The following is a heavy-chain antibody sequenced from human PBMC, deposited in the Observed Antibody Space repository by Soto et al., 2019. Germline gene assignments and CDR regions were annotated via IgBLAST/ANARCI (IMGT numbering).Heavy chain of an antibody. D-gene: IGHD2-2*01. Sequence: AGTLRLSCAASGFTFSSYSMNWVRQAPGQGLEWVSSISSRSDYIYYADSVMGRFTISRENATNYLYPLKSSLRAEDTTVYYLVRDHSRRLSYSSCIDDWGQGTPVTVSS. CDR3: VRDHSRRLSYSSCIDD. CDR1: GFTFSSYS. CDR2: ISSRSDYI. J-gene: IGHJ4*02. V-gene: IGHV3-21*01.